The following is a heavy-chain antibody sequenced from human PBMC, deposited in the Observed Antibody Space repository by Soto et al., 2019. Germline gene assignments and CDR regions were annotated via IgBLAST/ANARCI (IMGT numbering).Heavy chain of an antibody. CDR3: AKAFLWFGELSPFDY. Sequence: PGGSLRLSCAASGFTFSSYGMHWVRQAPGKGLEWVAVISYDGSNKYYADSVKGRFTISRDNSKNTLYLQMNSLRAEDTAVYYCAKAFLWFGELSPFDYWGQGTLVPVSS. J-gene: IGHJ4*02. V-gene: IGHV3-30*18. CDR1: GFTFSSYG. CDR2: ISYDGSNK. D-gene: IGHD3-10*01.